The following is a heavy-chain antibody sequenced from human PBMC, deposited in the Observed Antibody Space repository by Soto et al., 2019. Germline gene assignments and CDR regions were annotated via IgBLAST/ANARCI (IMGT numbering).Heavy chain of an antibody. Sequence: EVQLVESGGGLVQPGGSLRLSCVGSGFSFSTYSMNWVRQAPGKGLEWVSYISSGDSTIYYADSVKGRFTISRDNAKNSLYLQRTSLSDEDTAVYYCARDHGYGDYVHYSYHGMDVWGRGTAVTVSS. V-gene: IGHV3-48*02. CDR1: GFSFSTYS. J-gene: IGHJ6*02. CDR3: ARDHGYGDYVHYSYHGMDV. D-gene: IGHD4-17*01. CDR2: ISSGDSTI.